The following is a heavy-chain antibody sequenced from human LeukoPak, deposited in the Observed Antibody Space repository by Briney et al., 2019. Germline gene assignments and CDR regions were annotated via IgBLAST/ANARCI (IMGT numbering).Heavy chain of an antibody. CDR3: AKDDFWSGWDYYYYYYMDV. J-gene: IGHJ6*03. V-gene: IGHV3-23*01. CDR1: GFTFSSYA. CDR2: ISGSGGST. D-gene: IGHD3-3*01. Sequence: GGSLRLSCAASGFTFSSYAMSWVRQAPGKGREWVSAISGSGGSTYYADSVKGRFTISRDNSKNTLYLQMNSLRAEDTAVYYCAKDDFWSGWDYYYYYYMDVWGKGTTVTVSS.